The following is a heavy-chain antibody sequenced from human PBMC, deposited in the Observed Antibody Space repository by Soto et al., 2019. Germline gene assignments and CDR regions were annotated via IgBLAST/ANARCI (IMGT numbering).Heavy chain of an antibody. CDR3: AKPNANSGGAFEL. Sequence: GGSLRLSCAVSGFICSSYDMSWVRQAPGKGLEWVSTILVGGSTHYEDSVKGRFTISRDTSKNTVYLQMNSLTAGDTAFYYCAKPNANSGGAFELYGQGTMVTVSS. CDR1: GFICSSYD. D-gene: IGHD1-26*01. CDR2: ILVGGST. J-gene: IGHJ3*01. V-gene: IGHV3-23*01.